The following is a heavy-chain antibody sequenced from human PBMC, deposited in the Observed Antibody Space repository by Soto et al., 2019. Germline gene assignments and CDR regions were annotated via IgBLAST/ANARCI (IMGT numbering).Heavy chain of an antibody. D-gene: IGHD7-27*01. CDR3: ARGYISWGPGAFDI. CDR2: ISSASSFI. Sequence: EIQLVESGGGLAKPGGSLRLSCTASGFTFSDYNINWVRQAPGKGLEWVSSISSASSFIYYADSLKGRFTISRDNAKNSVYLQIDSLSAEDTALYYCARGYISWGPGAFDIWGQGTMVTVSS. J-gene: IGHJ3*02. V-gene: IGHV3-21*02. CDR1: GFTFSDYN.